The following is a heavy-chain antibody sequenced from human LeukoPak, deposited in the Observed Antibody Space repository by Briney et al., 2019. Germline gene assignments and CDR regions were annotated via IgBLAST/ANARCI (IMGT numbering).Heavy chain of an antibody. Sequence: GGSLRLSCAASGFTFSSYGMSWARQAPGKGLEWVSAISGSGGSTYYADSVKGRFTISRDNSKNTLYLQMNSLRAEDTAVYYCAKARWFGELLYSTGGIDYWGQGTLVTVSS. D-gene: IGHD3-10*01. J-gene: IGHJ4*02. CDR1: GFTFSSYG. V-gene: IGHV3-23*01. CDR3: AKARWFGELLYSTGGIDY. CDR2: ISGSGGST.